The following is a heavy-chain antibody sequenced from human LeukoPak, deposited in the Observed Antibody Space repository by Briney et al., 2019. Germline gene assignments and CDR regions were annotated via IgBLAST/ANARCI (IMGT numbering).Heavy chain of an antibody. Sequence: SETLFLICTVSCGSISSSSYYWGWIRKPPGKGLEWIGSIYYSGSTYYNPSLKSRVTISVDTSKNQFSLKLSSVTAADTAVYYCARLSSGYDLYYFDYWGQGTLVTVSS. D-gene: IGHD5-12*01. J-gene: IGHJ4*02. CDR1: CGSISSSSYY. V-gene: IGHV4-39*01. CDR2: IYYSGST. CDR3: ARLSSGYDLYYFDY.